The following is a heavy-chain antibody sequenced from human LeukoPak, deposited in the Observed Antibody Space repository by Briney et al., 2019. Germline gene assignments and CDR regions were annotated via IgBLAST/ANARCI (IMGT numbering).Heavy chain of an antibody. J-gene: IGHJ4*02. CDR2: IYYSGSA. Sequence: SEALSLTCTVSGGSISSYYWSWIRQPPGKGLEWIGYIYYSGSANYNPSLKSRVTISVDTSKNQFSLKLRSVTAADTAVYYCARRGYMGVAGFFDYWGQGTLVTVSS. CDR3: ARRGYMGVAGFFDY. CDR1: GGSISSYY. V-gene: IGHV4-59*01. D-gene: IGHD6-19*01.